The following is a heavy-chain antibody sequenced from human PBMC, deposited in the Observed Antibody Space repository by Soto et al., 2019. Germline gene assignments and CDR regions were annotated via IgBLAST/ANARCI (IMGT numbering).Heavy chain of an antibody. J-gene: IGHJ6*02. CDR1: GGSVSSANYY. CDR2: IYYSGNT. Sequence: SETLSLTCTVSGGSVSSANYYWGWIRQPPGKGLEWIGSIYYSGNTNYNPSLNSRVTISVDTSKNQFSLRLSSVTAADTAVYYCARVSGYFIQLQPYTGPLGYYYGMDVWGQGTTVTVSS. D-gene: IGHD3-22*01. CDR3: ARVSGYFIQLQPYTGPLGYYYGMDV. V-gene: IGHV4-61*01.